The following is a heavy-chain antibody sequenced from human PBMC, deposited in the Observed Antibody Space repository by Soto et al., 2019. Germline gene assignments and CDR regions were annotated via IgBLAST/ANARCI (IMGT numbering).Heavy chain of an antibody. CDR2: ISGSGETT. Sequence: PGGSLRLSCVVIGVSFRNFAMSWVRQAPGKGLEWISGISGSGETTYYIDSVKGRFTISRDNSKNTLYLQMNNLRAEDTALYFCARDNGLRWYPNWFDPRGQGTQVTVSS. CDR1: GVSFRNFA. J-gene: IGHJ5*02. V-gene: IGHV3-23*01. CDR3: ARDNGLRWYPNWFDP. D-gene: IGHD4-17*01.